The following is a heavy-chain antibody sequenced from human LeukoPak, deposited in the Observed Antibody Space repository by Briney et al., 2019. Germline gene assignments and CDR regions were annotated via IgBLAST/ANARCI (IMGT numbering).Heavy chain of an antibody. CDR1: GYTFTSYD. CDR2: MNPNSGNT. CDR3: ARTNGLRYASDY. Sequence: ASVKVSCKASGYTFTSYDINWVRQATGQGLEWMGWMNPNSGNTGYAQKFQGRVTMTRNTSISTAYMELSSLRAEDTAVYYCARTNGLRYASDYWGQGTLVTVSS. J-gene: IGHJ4*02. V-gene: IGHV1-8*01. D-gene: IGHD3-9*01.